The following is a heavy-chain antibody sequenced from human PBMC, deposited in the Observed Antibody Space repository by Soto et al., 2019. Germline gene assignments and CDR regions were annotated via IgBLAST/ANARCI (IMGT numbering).Heavy chain of an antibody. J-gene: IGHJ6*04. CDR2: VSYSGST. CDR3: EREALLDVVGLMDV. D-gene: IGHD2-15*01. V-gene: IGHV4-59*01. Sequence: SETLSFTCTVSDGSISTYYWRCSRQSPGKGLEWIGYVSYSGSTSYNPSLKSRVTISVDTSKNQFSLKLSSVTAADTAVYYCEREALLDVVGLMDVWGKGTTVTVSS. CDR1: DGSISTYY.